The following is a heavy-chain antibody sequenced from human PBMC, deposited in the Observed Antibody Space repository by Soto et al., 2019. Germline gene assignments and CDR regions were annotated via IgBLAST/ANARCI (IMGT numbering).Heavy chain of an antibody. V-gene: IGHV4-39*01. CDR1: VGSVSSSSYY. CDR2: IYYSGST. J-gene: IGHJ4*02. D-gene: IGHD5-18*01. CDR3: ARLHLDGYSYGYFDY. Sequence: SESLSLNGTVSVGSVSSSSYYWGWILQPPGKGLEWIGSIYYSGSTYYNPSLKSRVTISVDTSKNQFSLKLSSVTAADTAVYYCARLHLDGYSYGYFDYWGQGTLVTVSS.